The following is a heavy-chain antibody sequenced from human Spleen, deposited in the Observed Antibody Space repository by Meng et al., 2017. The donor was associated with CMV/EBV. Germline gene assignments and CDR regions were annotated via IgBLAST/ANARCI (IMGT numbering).Heavy chain of an antibody. CDR2: INWNGGST. V-gene: IGHV3-20*04. CDR1: GFTFDDYG. D-gene: IGHD6-6*01. CDR3: AKAMDSSSSLIRYYYYGMDV. J-gene: IGHJ6*02. Sequence: GGSLRLSCAASGFTFDDYGMSWVRQAPGKGLEWVSGINWNGGSTGYADSVKGRFTISRDNAKNSLYLQMNSLRAEDTAVYYCAKAMDSSSSLIRYYYYGMDVWGQGTTVTVSS.